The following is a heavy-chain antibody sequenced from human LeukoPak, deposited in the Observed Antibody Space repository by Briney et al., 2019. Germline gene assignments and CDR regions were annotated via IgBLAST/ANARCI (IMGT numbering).Heavy chain of an antibody. J-gene: IGHJ3*02. CDR2: IYTSGST. CDR3: ARGRVTMIVLDAFDI. CDR1: GGSTSSGSYY. D-gene: IGHD3-22*01. Sequence: SETLSLTCTVSGGSTSSGSYYWSWIRQPAGKGLEWIGRIYTSGSTNYNPSLKSRVTISVDTSKNQFSLKLSSVTAADTAVYYCARGRVTMIVLDAFDIWGQGTMVTVSS. V-gene: IGHV4-61*02.